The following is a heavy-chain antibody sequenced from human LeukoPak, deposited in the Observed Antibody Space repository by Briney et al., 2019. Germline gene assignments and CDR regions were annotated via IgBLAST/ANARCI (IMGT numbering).Heavy chain of an antibody. Sequence: PGGFLRLSCAASAFTFSDHSMHWVRQAPGKGLEWVSSIAYDSSNTYYADSVKGRFTISRDISNNTLSLQMSSLRAEDTAVYFCAGGTNFWSGYSFDSWGQGTLVTVSS. D-gene: IGHD3-3*01. CDR2: IAYDSSNT. J-gene: IGHJ4*02. V-gene: IGHV3-30*14. CDR3: AGGTNFWSGYSFDS. CDR1: AFTFSDHS.